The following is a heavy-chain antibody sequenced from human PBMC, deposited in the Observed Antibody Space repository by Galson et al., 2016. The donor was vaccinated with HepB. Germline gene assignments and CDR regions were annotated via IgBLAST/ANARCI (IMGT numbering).Heavy chain of an antibody. V-gene: IGHV3-7*01. CDR3: ARGAVGGYFGELSDY. J-gene: IGHJ4*02. CDR2: IKQDGSEK. Sequence: SLRLSCAASGFTFNNFWMTWVRQAPGKGLEWLAKIKQDGSEKYYADSVKGRFTISSDNAKNSVYLEMNNLRVEDTALYYCARGAVGGYFGELSDYWGLGTLVTVSS. CDR1: GFTFNNFW. D-gene: IGHD3-10*01.